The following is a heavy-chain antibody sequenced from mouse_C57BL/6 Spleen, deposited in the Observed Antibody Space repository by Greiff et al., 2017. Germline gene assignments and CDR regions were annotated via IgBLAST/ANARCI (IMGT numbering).Heavy chain of an antibody. J-gene: IGHJ2*01. CDR1: GFTFSSYA. V-gene: IGHV5-4*03. CDR2: ISDGGSYT. Sequence: EVKVVESGGGLVKPGGSLKLSCAASGFTFSSYALSWVRQTPEKRLEWVATISDGGSYTYYPDNVKGRFTISRDNAKNNLYLQMSHLKSEDTAMYYCARVDPYYFDYWGQGTTLTVSS. CDR3: ARVDPYYFDY.